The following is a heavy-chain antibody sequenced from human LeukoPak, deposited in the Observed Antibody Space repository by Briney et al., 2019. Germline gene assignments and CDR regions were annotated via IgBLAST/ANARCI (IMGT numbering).Heavy chain of an antibody. Sequence: GGSPRLSCAASGFTFSSYSMNWVRQAPGKGLEWVSSISSSSSYIYYADSVKGRFTISRDNAKNSLYLQMNSLRAEDTAVYYCARGPYGSGSYSDYWGQGTLVTVSS. CDR2: ISSSSSYI. CDR1: GFTFSSYS. J-gene: IGHJ4*02. CDR3: ARGPYGSGSYSDY. V-gene: IGHV3-21*01. D-gene: IGHD3-10*01.